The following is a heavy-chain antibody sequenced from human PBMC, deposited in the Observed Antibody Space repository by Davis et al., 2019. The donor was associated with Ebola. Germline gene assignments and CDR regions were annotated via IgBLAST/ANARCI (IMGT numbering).Heavy chain of an antibody. CDR1: GFTFSSYG. CDR3: AAGGNYYGMDV. J-gene: IGHJ6*02. V-gene: IGHV3-53*04. D-gene: IGHD2-15*01. CDR2: IYSGGST. Sequence: GGSLRLSCAASGFTFSSYGMHWVRQAPGKGLEWVSVIYSGGSTYYADSVKGRFTISRHNSKNTLYLQMNSLRAEDTAVYYCAAGGNYYGMDVWGQGTTVTVSS.